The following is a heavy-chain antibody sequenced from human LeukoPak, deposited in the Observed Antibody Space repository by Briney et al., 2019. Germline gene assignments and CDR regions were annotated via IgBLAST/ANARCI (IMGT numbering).Heavy chain of an antibody. D-gene: IGHD5-12*01. CDR3: ARYSGYGNYFDY. CDR1: GYTFTSYY. V-gene: IGHV1-46*01. Sequence: ASVKVSCKASGYTFTSYYIHWVRQAPGQGLEWMGIINPSGGSTSYSQKFQGRVTMTRDTSTSTVYMELSSLRSDDTAVYYCARYSGYGNYFDYWGQGTLVTVSS. J-gene: IGHJ4*02. CDR2: INPSGGST.